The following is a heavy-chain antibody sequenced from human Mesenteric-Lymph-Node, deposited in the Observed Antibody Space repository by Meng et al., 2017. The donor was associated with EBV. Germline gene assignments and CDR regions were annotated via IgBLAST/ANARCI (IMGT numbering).Heavy chain of an antibody. CDR1: GGSFSGYY. J-gene: IGHJ5*02. CDR2: SNQSGST. Sequence: QVHLQQRGAGLWKPSEPLSLTCAFYGGSFSGYYWTWIRQSPGKGLEWIGESNQSGSTSYNPSLKSRVTISVDTSQNQFSLKLSSVTAADTAVYYCARGKTVGRSPWFDPWGQGTLVTVSS. D-gene: IGHD4-11*01. V-gene: IGHV4-34*01. CDR3: ARGKTVGRSPWFDP.